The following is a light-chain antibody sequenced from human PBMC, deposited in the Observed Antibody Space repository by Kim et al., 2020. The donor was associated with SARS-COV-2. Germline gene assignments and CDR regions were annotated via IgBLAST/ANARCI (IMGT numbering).Light chain of an antibody. CDR3: LQYNSYPLT. J-gene: IGKJ2*01. V-gene: IGKV1-17*01. CDR2: AAS. Sequence: SASGRDRSTIPCRASQVIRNDFGWYQQKPGTAPKLLIYAASSLQSGVPSRFSGSGSVTEFTLTISSLQPEDFATYYCLQYNSYPLTFCQGTKLEI. CDR1: QVIRND.